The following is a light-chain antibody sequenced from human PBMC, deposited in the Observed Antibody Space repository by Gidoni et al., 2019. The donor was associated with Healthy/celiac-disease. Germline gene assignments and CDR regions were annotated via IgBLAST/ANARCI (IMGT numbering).Light chain of an antibody. CDR2: DAS. CDR1: QSISTY. J-gene: IGKJ1*01. V-gene: IGKV3D-11*02. CDR3: QQRRNWPAGT. Sequence: EIDLTKSPATLSLSPGGRATLSCRASQSISTYLAWYHQQPGQAPRLLIYDASNRATGIPARFSGSGPGPDFTLTISSLEPEDFAVYYFQQRRNWPAGTFGQGTKVEIK.